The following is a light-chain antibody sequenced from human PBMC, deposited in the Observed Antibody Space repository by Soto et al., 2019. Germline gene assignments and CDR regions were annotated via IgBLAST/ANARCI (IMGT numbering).Light chain of an antibody. CDR1: SSDVGGYNY. Sequence: QSVLTQPASVSGSPGQSITISCTGTSSDVGGYNYVSWYQQHPGKAPKLMIYDVSNRPSWVSNRFSGSKSGNTASLTISGLQAEDDADYYCSSYTSSSLYVFGTGTKLTVL. V-gene: IGLV2-14*01. CDR2: DVS. CDR3: SSYTSSSLYV. J-gene: IGLJ1*01.